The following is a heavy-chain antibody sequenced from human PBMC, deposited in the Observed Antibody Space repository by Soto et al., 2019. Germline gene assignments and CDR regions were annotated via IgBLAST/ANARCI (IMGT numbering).Heavy chain of an antibody. CDR3: AKNVLMAAAGPYYFDY. J-gene: IGHJ4*02. V-gene: IGHV3-23*01. Sequence: GGSLRLSCAASGFTFSSYAMSWVRQAPGTGLEWVSAISGSGSSTYYADSVKGRFTISRDNSKNTLYLQMNSLRAEDTAVYYCAKNVLMAAAGPYYFDYWGQGTLVTVSS. CDR1: GFTFSSYA. D-gene: IGHD6-13*01. CDR2: ISGSGSST.